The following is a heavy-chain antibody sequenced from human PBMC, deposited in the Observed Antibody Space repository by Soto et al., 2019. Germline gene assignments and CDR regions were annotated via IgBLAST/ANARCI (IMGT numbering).Heavy chain of an antibody. J-gene: IGHJ6*02. CDR2: TSYDGSNK. Sequence: QTGGSLRLSCAASGFTFSTYGMHWVRQAPGKGLEWVAATSYDGSNKYYGDSVKGRFTISRDNSKNTLYLQMNSLRAEDTAVYYCAKVGSGWINYGMDVWGQGTTVTVSS. CDR3: AKVGSGWINYGMDV. CDR1: GFTFSTYG. V-gene: IGHV3-30*18. D-gene: IGHD6-19*01.